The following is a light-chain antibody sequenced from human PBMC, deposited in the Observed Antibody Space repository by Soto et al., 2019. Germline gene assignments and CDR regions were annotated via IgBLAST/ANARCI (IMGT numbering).Light chain of an antibody. V-gene: IGKV3-20*01. Sequence: EIVLTQSPGTRSLSPGARANLYCRDSQSVSSSYLAWYQQKPGQAPRLLIYGASSRATGIPDRFSGSGSGTEFTLTISSLQPDDFATYYCQHYNSYSEAFGQGTKVDIK. CDR1: QSVSSSY. CDR2: GAS. J-gene: IGKJ1*01. CDR3: QHYNSYSEA.